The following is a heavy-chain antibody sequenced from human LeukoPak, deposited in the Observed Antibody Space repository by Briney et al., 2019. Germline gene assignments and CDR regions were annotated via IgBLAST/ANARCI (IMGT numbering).Heavy chain of an antibody. J-gene: IGHJ4*02. CDR3: AADSSGYYYMDY. V-gene: IGHV4-39*01. Sequence: SETLSLTYTVSGGSISSSSYYWGWIRQPPGKGLEWIGSIYYSGSTYYNPSLKSRVTISVDTSKNQFSLKLNSVTAADTAVYYCAADSSGYYYMDYWGQGTLVTVSS. CDR1: GGSISSSSYY. CDR2: IYYSGST. D-gene: IGHD3-22*01.